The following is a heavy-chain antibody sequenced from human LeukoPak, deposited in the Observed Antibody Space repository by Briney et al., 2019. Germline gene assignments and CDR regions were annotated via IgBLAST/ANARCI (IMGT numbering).Heavy chain of an antibody. V-gene: IGHV3-11*01. CDR3: ARGLQWQWLGYGMDV. Sequence: SGGSLRLSCAASGFTFRDYYMNWIRRAPGKGLEWGSYISSSVSTKYYADSVKGRFTISRDNAKNSLYLQMNSLRVEDTAVYYCARGLQWQWLGYGMDVWGQGTTITVSS. J-gene: IGHJ6*02. D-gene: IGHD6-19*01. CDR1: GFTFRDYY. CDR2: ISSSVSTK.